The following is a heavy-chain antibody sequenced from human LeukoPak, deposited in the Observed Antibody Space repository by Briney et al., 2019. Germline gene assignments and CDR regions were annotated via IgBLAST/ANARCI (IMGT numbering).Heavy chain of an antibody. Sequence: ASVKVSCKASGYTFTSYAMHWVRQAPGQRLEWMGWINAGNGNTKYSQKFQGRVTITRDTSASTAYMELRSLRSDDTAVYYCARDRTKYDRRFYYDSSTFIDAFDIWGQGTMVTVSS. CDR3: ARDRTKYDRRFYYDSSTFIDAFDI. CDR1: GYTFTSYA. J-gene: IGHJ3*02. V-gene: IGHV1-3*01. CDR2: INAGNGNT. D-gene: IGHD3-22*01.